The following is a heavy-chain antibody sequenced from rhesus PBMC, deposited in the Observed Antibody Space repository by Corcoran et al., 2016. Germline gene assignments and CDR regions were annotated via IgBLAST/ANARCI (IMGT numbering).Heavy chain of an antibody. D-gene: IGHD1-38*01. Sequence: EVQLVESGGGLVQPGGSLRLSCAASGFTFSSYGMSWGRQAPGKGLGWLSYISNGGGSTYYADSVKGRFTISRDNSKNTLSLQMNSLRAEDTAVYYCAKGPGYGLDSWGQGVVVTVSS. CDR1: GFTFSSYG. CDR2: ISNGGGST. J-gene: IGHJ6*01. V-gene: IGHV3S5*01. CDR3: AKGPGYGLDS.